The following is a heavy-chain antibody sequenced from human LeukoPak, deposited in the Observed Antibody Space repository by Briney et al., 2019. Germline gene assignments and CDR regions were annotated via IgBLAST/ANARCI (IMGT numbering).Heavy chain of an antibody. Sequence: PGGSLRLSCAASGFIFSDYWLSWVRQAPGKGLEWVANIKQDGSEKNYVDSVMGRFTISRDNVKSSLYLQMNSLRAEDTAVYYCARGKGSSSAGYWGQGTLVIVSS. CDR2: IKQDGSEK. CDR3: ARGKGSSSAGY. CDR1: GFIFSDYW. V-gene: IGHV3-7*01. D-gene: IGHD6-6*01. J-gene: IGHJ4*02.